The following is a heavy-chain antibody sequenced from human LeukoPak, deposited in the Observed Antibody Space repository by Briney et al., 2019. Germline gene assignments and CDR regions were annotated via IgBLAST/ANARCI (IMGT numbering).Heavy chain of an antibody. V-gene: IGHV3-21*01. D-gene: IGHD2-15*01. CDR2: ISSSSSYI. Sequence: PGGSLRLSCAASGFTFSSYSMNWVRQAPGKGLEWVSSISSSSSYIYYADSVKGRFTISRDNAKNSLYLQMNSLRAEDTAVYYCARDCSGGSCYPTDFDYWGQGTLVTVSS. J-gene: IGHJ4*02. CDR3: ARDCSGGSCYPTDFDY. CDR1: GFTFSSYS.